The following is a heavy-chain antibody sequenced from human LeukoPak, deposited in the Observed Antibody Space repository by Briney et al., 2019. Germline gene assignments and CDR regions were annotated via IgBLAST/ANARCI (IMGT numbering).Heavy chain of an antibody. D-gene: IGHD2-21*02. CDR2: IGSSSSYI. V-gene: IGHV3-21*04. Sequence: GGSLRLSCAASGFTFSSYSMNWVRQAPGKGLEWVSSIGSSSSYIYYADSVKGRFTISRDNSRNTLYLQMNSLRAEDTAVYYCAKSPSYCGVNCYSTFDYWGQGTLVTVSS. CDR1: GFTFSSYS. J-gene: IGHJ4*02. CDR3: AKSPSYCGVNCYSTFDY.